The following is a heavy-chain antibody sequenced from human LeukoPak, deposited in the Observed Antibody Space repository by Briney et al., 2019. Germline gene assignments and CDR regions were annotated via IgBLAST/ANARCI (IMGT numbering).Heavy chain of an antibody. D-gene: IGHD1-26*01. Sequence: PSETPSLTCSVSAGSISGYYWSWIRQPPGKGLEWIAYIHYSGSANYNPSLKSRVTISEDTSKNELFLKLSSVTAADTAVYYCARDRGSLGGFDIWGQGTMVTVSS. J-gene: IGHJ3*02. CDR1: AGSISGYY. CDR3: ARDRGSLGGFDI. V-gene: IGHV4-59*01. CDR2: IHYSGSA.